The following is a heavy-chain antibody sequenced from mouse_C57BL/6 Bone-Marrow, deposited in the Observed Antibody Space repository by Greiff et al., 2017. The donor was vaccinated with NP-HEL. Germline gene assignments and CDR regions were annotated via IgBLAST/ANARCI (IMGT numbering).Heavy chain of an antibody. D-gene: IGHD1-1*01. Sequence: VQLKESGAELARPGASVKLSCKASGYTFTSYGISWVKQRTGQGLEWIGEIYPRSGNTYYNEKFKGKATLTADKSSSTAYMELRSLTSEDSAVYFCARGYYGSSYWYFDVWGTGTTVTVSS. J-gene: IGHJ1*03. CDR1: GYTFTSYG. V-gene: IGHV1-81*01. CDR3: ARGYYGSSYWYFDV. CDR2: IYPRSGNT.